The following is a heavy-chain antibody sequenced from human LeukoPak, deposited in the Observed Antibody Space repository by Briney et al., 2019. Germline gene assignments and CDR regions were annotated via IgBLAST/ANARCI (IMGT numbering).Heavy chain of an antibody. Sequence: SETLSLTCTVSGGSISSGGYYWSWIRQPPGKGLEWIGEINHSGSTNYNPSLKSRVTISVDTSKNQFSLKLSSVTAADTAVYYCARGDVDTELSFDYWGQGTLVTVSS. CDR2: INHSGST. V-gene: IGHV4-39*07. J-gene: IGHJ4*02. CDR3: ARGDVDTELSFDY. CDR1: GGSISSGGYY. D-gene: IGHD5-18*01.